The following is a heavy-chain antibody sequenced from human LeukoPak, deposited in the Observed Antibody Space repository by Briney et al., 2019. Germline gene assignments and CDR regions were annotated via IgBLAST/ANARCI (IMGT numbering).Heavy chain of an antibody. D-gene: IGHD6-19*01. V-gene: IGHV3-48*03. CDR1: GFTFSSYE. CDR3: ATRAVTGSYFQH. J-gene: IGHJ1*01. CDR2: ISGSGSTK. Sequence: GRSLRLSCAASGFTFSSYEMIWVRQAPGKGLEWVSYISGSGSTKYYADSVKGRFTFSRDNAKNSLYLQMTSLRAEDTAVYYCATRAVTGSYFQHWGQGTLVTVSS.